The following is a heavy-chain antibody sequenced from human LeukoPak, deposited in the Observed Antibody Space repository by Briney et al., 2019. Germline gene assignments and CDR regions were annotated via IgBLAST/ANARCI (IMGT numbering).Heavy chain of an antibody. CDR3: ARTGGVPAHTLDY. D-gene: IGHD3-16*01. Sequence: SETLSLTCAVYGGSFSGYYWSWLRQPPGKGLEWIGEINHSGSTNYNPSLKSRVTISVDTSKNQFSLKLSSVTAADRAVYYCARTGGVPAHTLDYWGQGTLVTVSS. CDR1: GGSFSGYY. J-gene: IGHJ4*02. V-gene: IGHV4-34*01. CDR2: INHSGST.